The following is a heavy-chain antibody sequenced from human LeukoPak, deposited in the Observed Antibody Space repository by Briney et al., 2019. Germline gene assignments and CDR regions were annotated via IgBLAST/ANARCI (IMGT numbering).Heavy chain of an antibody. Sequence: PSETLSLTCADSGYSISSGYYWGWIRQPPGKGLEWIGSIYHSGSTYYNPSLKSRVTISVDTSKNQFSLKLSSVTAADTAVYYCASYYDFRSGQESWGQGTLVTVSS. CDR3: ASYYDFRSGQES. D-gene: IGHD3-3*01. J-gene: IGHJ4*02. CDR1: GYSISSGYY. V-gene: IGHV4-38-2*01. CDR2: IYHSGST.